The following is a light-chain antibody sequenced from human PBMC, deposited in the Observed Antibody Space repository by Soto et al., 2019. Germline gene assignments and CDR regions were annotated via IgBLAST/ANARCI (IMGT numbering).Light chain of an antibody. V-gene: IGKV1-33*01. J-gene: IGKJ5*01. Sequence: IQMPQSPSSLSASVGDRVTITCQASRDIDNYLNWYQQKPGKAPNLLIYDASNLETGVPLRFSGSRSGTHFTLTISSLQPEDIGTYYCHQYDNRPFTLGQGTRLEI. CDR1: RDIDNY. CDR2: DAS. CDR3: HQYDNRPFT.